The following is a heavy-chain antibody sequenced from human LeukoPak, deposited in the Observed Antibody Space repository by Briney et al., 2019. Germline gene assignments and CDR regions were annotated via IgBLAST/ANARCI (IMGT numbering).Heavy chain of an antibody. CDR1: RRTFSHYA. D-gene: IGHD3-10*01. V-gene: IGHV1-69*05. CDR2: IIPMFVTT. J-gene: IGHJ4*02. Sequence: LVKVSCNASRRTFSHYAISWVRQAPGQGRECMGGIIPMFVTTDYAQKFRGRVTITTAETTSTAYMGVSRLRIEDTAVYYCAKERHSGSGNACDDWGQGTLVTVSS. CDR3: AKERHSGSGNACDD.